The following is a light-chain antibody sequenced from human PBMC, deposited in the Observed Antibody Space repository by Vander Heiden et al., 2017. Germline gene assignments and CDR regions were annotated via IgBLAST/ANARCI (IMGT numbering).Light chain of an antibody. Sequence: VVMTQSPPFLPVTLGQPASSSSRSSQSLVHSNGNTYLTAFQQRPGQSPRRPIFEFSMRDSGVPDRFSGSASGTDSTLKISREEAEDVAFYYYFQGTHWPATFGQGTKVEMK. CDR2: EFS. CDR1: QSLVHSNGNTY. V-gene: IGKV2-30*02. CDR3: FQGTHWPAT. J-gene: IGKJ1*01.